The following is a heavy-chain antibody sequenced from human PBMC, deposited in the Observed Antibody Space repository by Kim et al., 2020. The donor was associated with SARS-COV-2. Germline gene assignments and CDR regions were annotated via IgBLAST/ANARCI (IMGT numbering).Heavy chain of an antibody. CDR2: IVAFYGTP. CDR1: GDTFSTYA. D-gene: IGHD3-9*01. J-gene: IGHJ4*02. V-gene: IGHV1-69*05. Sequence: SVKVSYKASGDTFSTYALSWVRQAPGQGLEWMGNIVAFYGTPDYAQKFQGRLTITTSESTTTAYMELRRLRSDDTAVYYCARGRFDSLTGQFRGFDSWGQGTLVTVSS. CDR3: ARGRFDSLTGQFRGFDS.